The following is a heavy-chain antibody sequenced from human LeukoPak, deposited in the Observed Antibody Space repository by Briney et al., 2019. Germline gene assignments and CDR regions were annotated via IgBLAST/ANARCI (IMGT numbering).Heavy chain of an antibody. CDR3: ARADTAMVFDY. CDR1: GYTFTGYY. V-gene: IGHV1-2*02. Sequence: ASVKVCCKASGYTFTGYYMHWVRQAPGQGLEWMGWINPNSGGTNYAEKFQGRVNMTRDTSISTAYMELSRLRSDDTAVYYCARADTAMVFDYWGQGTLVTVSS. D-gene: IGHD5-18*01. CDR2: INPNSGGT. J-gene: IGHJ4*02.